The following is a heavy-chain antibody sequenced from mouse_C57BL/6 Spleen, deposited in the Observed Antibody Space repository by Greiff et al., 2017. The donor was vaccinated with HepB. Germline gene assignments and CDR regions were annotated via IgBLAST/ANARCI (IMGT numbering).Heavy chain of an antibody. V-gene: IGHV1-31*01. CDR2: IYPYNGVS. Sequence: VVEPGASVKISCKASGYSFTGYYMHWVKQSHGNILDWIGYIYPYNGVSSYNQKFKGKATLTVDKSSSTAYMELRSLTSEDSAVYYCARGYGSSFYFDYWGQGTTLTVSS. D-gene: IGHD1-1*01. CDR1: GYSFTGYY. CDR3: ARGYGSSFYFDY. J-gene: IGHJ2*01.